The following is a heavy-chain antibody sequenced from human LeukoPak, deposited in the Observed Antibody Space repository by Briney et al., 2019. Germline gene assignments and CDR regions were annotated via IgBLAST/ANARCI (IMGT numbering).Heavy chain of an antibody. J-gene: IGHJ5*02. V-gene: IGHV3-30*18. D-gene: IGHD3-22*01. CDR1: GFTFSSYG. CDR2: ISYDESNK. CDR3: AKDLATMIINNWFDP. Sequence: GRSLRLSCAASGFTFSSYGMHWVRQAPGKGLEWVAVISYDESNKYYADSVKGRFTISRDNSKNTLYLQMNSLRAEDTAVYYCAKDLATMIINNWFDPWGQGTLVTVSS.